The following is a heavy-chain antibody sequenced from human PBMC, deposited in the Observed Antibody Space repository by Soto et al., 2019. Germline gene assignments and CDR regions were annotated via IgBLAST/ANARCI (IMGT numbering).Heavy chain of an antibody. CDR3: AGERSTGSGYFDY. CDR2: VYNTGSP. CDR1: DGAITGYY. J-gene: IGHJ4*02. V-gene: IGHV4-59*01. Sequence: SETLSLTCTVSDGAITGYYWSWIRQSPGEGLEWIGYVYNTGSPSYNPSLKSRVTMSVDASTNQFSLILTSVTATDTAVYYCAGERSTGSGYFDYWGQGTLVTVSS.